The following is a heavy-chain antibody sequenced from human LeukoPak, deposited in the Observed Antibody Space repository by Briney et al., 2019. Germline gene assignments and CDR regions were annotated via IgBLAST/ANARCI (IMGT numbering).Heavy chain of an antibody. V-gene: IGHV3-11*01. J-gene: IGHJ4*02. Sequence: GGSLRLSCAASRFIFNDYSMSWVRQAPGKGLEWISHISTSGAAIFYADSVEGRFTISRDNAKKSLYLQINSLRVEDTAVYYCARASTYNHGSGTFYYFDYWGQGTLVTV. CDR2: ISTSGAAI. D-gene: IGHD3-10*01. CDR3: ARASTYNHGSGTFYYFDY. CDR1: RFIFNDYS.